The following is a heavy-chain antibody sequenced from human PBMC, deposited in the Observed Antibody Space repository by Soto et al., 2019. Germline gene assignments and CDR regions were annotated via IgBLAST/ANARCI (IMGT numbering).Heavy chain of an antibody. J-gene: IGHJ3*02. CDR2: IYYSGST. CDR1: GGSISSSSYY. CDR3: ARGSPKLWGLAFDI. Sequence: PSETLSLTCTVSGGSISSSSYYWGWIRQPPGKGLEWIGSIYYSGSTYYKPSLKSRVTISVDTSKNQFSLKLSSVTAADTAVYYCARGSPKLWGLAFDIWGQGTMVTVSS. V-gene: IGHV4-39*01. D-gene: IGHD3-16*01.